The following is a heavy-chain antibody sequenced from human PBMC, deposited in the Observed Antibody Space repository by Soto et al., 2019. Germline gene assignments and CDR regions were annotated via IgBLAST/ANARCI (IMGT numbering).Heavy chain of an antibody. J-gene: IGHJ4*02. CDR2: ISLSRGYT. Sequence: KPGGSLRLSCVASGFTFSDFYMSWIRQAPGKGLEWVSYISLSRGYTKYADSVKGRFTISRDNAKNSLYLQMSSLRAEDTAVYYCARSVDLDYWGQGTLVTVS. D-gene: IGHD2-15*01. CDR1: GFTFSDFY. CDR3: ARSVDLDY. V-gene: IGHV3-11*06.